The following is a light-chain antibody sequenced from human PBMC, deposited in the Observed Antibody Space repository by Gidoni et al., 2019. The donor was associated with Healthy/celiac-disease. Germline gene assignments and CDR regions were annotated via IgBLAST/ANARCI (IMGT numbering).Light chain of an antibody. V-gene: IGKV2-28*01. CDR2: LSS. J-gene: IGKJ2*01. Sequence: DILMTQSPLSLPVTPGEPASISCRSSQSLQHANGYSYLDWYLQKPGQSPQLLIYLSSRRASGVPDRFSGSGSGTDFTLKISRVEAEDVGVYYCLQALQTPRTFGQGTKLEFK. CDR1: QSLQHANGYSY. CDR3: LQALQTPRT.